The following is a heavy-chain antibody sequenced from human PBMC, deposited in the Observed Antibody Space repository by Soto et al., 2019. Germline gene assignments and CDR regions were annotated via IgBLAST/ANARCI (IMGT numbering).Heavy chain of an antibody. CDR1: GFTFSNAW. V-gene: IGHV3-15*01. CDR2: IKSKTDGGTT. CDR3: TTVTPRWFGEYPNFRTDY. J-gene: IGHJ4*02. D-gene: IGHD3-10*01. Sequence: GGSLRLSCAASGFTFSNAWMSWVRQAPGKGLEWVGRIKSKTDGGTTDYAAPVKGRFTISRDDSKNTLYLQMNSLKTEDTAVYYCTTVTPRWFGEYPNFRTDYWGQGTLVTVSS.